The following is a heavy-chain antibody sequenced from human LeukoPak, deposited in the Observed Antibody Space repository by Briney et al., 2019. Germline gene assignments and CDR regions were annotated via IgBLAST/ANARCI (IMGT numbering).Heavy chain of an antibody. CDR1: GGSISSSSYY. V-gene: IGHV4-39*07. J-gene: IGHJ4*02. CDR3: ARGDYDILTGYAFDY. CDR2: IYYSGST. D-gene: IGHD3-9*01. Sequence: PSETLSLTCTVSGGSISSSSYYWGWLRQPPGKGLEWIGSIYYSGSTYYNPSLKSRVTISVDTSKNQFSLKLSSVTAADTAVYYCARGDYDILTGYAFDYWGQGTLVTVSS.